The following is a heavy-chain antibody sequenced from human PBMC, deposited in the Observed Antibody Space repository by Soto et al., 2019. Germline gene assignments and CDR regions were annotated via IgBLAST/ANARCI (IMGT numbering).Heavy chain of an antibody. CDR1: GYTLTELS. D-gene: IGHD3-10*01. CDR2: FDPEDGET. J-gene: IGHJ5*02. V-gene: IGHV1-24*01. CDR3: AIWFGEFDSNWFDP. Sequence: ASVKVSCKFSGYTLTELSMHWVRQAPGKGLEWMGGFDPEDGETIYAQKFQGRVTMTEDTSTDTAYMELSSLRSEDTAVYYCAIWFGEFDSNWFDPWGQGTLVTVSS.